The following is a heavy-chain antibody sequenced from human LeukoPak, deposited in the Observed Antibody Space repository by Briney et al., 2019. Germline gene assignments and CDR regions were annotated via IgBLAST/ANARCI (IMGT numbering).Heavy chain of an antibody. Sequence: PGGSLRLSYAASGFTFDDYGMSWVRQVPGKGLEWVSGLNWDGRTTGYADSVKGRFSISRDNAKNSLFLQMNSLMPEDTAFYYCARGDPYSKPLGYWGQGTLVTVSS. D-gene: IGHD4-11*01. J-gene: IGHJ4*02. CDR2: LNWDGRTT. CDR1: GFTFDDYG. V-gene: IGHV3-20*03. CDR3: ARGDPYSKPLGY.